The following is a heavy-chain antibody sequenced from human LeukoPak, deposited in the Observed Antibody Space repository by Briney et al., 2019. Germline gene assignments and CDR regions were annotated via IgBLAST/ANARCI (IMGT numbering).Heavy chain of an antibody. CDR2: IRSKANGYAA. CDR1: GFTFSDSA. Sequence: PGGSLRLSCAASGFTFSDSAIHWVRQASGKGLEWVGRIRSKANGYAAAYTASLKGRFTLSRDDSKNTAYLQMNSLKTEDTAVYYCTRPGNVDTPMAYDYWGQGVLVTVSS. CDR3: TRPGNVDTPMAYDY. V-gene: IGHV3-73*01. D-gene: IGHD5-18*01. J-gene: IGHJ4*02.